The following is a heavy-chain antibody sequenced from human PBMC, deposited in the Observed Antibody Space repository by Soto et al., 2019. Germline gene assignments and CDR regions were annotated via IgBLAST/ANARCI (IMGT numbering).Heavy chain of an antibody. CDR1: GFTFSSYW. CDR2: IKQDGSEK. V-gene: IGHV3-7*01. Sequence: GGSLRLSCAASGFTFSSYWMSWVRQAPGKGLEWVANIKQDGSEKYYVDSVKGRFTISRDNAKNSLYLQMNSLRAEDTAVYYCARDNYGSGSYYPYYYYYMDVWGKGTTVTVSS. J-gene: IGHJ6*03. D-gene: IGHD3-10*01. CDR3: ARDNYGSGSYYPYYYYYMDV.